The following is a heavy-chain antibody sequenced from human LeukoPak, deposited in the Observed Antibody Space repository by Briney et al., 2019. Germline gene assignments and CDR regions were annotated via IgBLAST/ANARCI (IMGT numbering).Heavy chain of an antibody. Sequence: GGSLRLSCAASGFTFSSYSMNWVRQAPGRGLEWVSSISSSSSYIYYADSVKGRFTISRDNAKNSLYLQMNSLRAEDTAVYYCASGGGTTLYIWGQGTMVTVSS. D-gene: IGHD1-1*01. V-gene: IGHV3-21*01. CDR3: ASGGGTTLYI. CDR1: GFTFSSYS. J-gene: IGHJ3*02. CDR2: ISSSSSYI.